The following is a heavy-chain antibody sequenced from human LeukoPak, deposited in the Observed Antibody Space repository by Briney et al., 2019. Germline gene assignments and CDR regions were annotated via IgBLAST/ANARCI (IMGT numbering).Heavy chain of an antibody. D-gene: IGHD6-13*01. CDR3: ARDSSRYAFDY. CDR1: GFTFSSYG. Sequence: PGGSLRLSCAASGFTFSSYGMHWVRQAPGKGLEWVAVISYDGSNKYYADSVKGRFTISRDNSKNTLYLQMNSLRAEDTAVYYCARDSSRYAFDYWGQGTLVTVSS. J-gene: IGHJ4*02. CDR2: ISYDGSNK. V-gene: IGHV3-30*03.